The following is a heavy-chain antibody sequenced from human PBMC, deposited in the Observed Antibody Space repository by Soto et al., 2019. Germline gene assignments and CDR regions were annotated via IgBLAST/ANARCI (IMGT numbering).Heavy chain of an antibody. CDR3: ATSPLRYFDWTPGGGWFDP. D-gene: IGHD3-9*01. CDR1: GYTFTSYG. J-gene: IGHJ5*02. CDR2: MNPNSGNT. Sequence: ASVKVSCKASGYTFTSYGISWVRQAPGQGLEWMGWMNPNSGNTGYAQKFQGRVTMTRNTSISTAYMELSSLRSEDTAVYYCATSPLRYFDWTPGGGWFDPWGQGTLVTVSS. V-gene: IGHV1-8*02.